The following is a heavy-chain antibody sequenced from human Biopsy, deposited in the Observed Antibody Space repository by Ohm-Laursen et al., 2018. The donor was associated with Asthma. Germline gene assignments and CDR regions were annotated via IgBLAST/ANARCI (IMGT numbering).Heavy chain of an antibody. V-gene: IGHV4-59*01. Sequence: GTLSLTWPVSGVSIRSYYWTWIRPPPGKGLEWIGNIHYSGSTYSNPSLKSRVTISVDTSKKQISLRLSSVIAADTAVYYCAGFCSGGNCPDHWGQGTLVTVSS. CDR1: GVSIRSYY. CDR3: AGFCSGGNCPDH. CDR2: IHYSGST. J-gene: IGHJ4*02. D-gene: IGHD2-15*01.